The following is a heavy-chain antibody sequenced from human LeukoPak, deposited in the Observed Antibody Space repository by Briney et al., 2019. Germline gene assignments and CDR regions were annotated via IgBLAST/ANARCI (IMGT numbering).Heavy chain of an antibody. V-gene: IGHV3-30-3*01. CDR1: GFTFSSYA. J-gene: IGHJ4*02. CDR3: AKVVPAAMLDY. D-gene: IGHD2-2*01. Sequence: PGMSLRLSCAASGFTFSSYAMHWVRQAPGKGLEWVAVISYDGNNKYYADSVKGRFTISRDNSKNTLYLQMNSLRAEDTAVYYCAKVVPAAMLDYWGQGTLVTVPS. CDR2: ISYDGNNK.